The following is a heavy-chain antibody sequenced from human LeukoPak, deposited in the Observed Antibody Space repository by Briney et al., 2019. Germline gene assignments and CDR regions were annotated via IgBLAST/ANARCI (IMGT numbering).Heavy chain of an antibody. V-gene: IGHV4-34*01. Sequence: SETLSLTCAVYDGSLNADCWSWIRQPPAQGRDWIGEGYPSGIARSAPSLQSRVTISVDASQARFSFNLSSVTAAPPAASSVARGLGGGNSVYFDLWGRGTLVTVSS. CDR2: GYPSGIA. CDR3: ARGLGGGNSVYFDL. J-gene: IGHJ2*01. CDR1: DGSLNADC. D-gene: IGHD4-23*01.